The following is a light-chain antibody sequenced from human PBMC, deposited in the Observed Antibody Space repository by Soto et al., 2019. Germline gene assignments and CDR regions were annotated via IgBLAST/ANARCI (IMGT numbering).Light chain of an antibody. J-gene: IGLJ1*01. Sequence: QSVLTQPPSVSGAPGQRVTISCTGSGSNIGAGYDVHWYQQLPGTAPKLLIFANINRPSGVPDRFSGSKSGTSASLAITGLRAEDEADYYRQSYDSSLSGYVFGTGTKVTVL. CDR3: QSYDSSLSGYV. V-gene: IGLV1-40*01. CDR1: GSNIGAGYD. CDR2: ANI.